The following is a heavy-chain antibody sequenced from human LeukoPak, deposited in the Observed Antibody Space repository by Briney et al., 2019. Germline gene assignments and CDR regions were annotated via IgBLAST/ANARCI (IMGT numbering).Heavy chain of an antibody. V-gene: IGHV3-23*01. CDR3: AKDSPRITMVRGVFDY. D-gene: IGHD3-10*01. Sequence: GGSLRLSCAASGFTFSSYAMSWVRQAPGKGLDWVSAISGSGGSTYYADSVKGRFTISRDNSKNTLYLQMNSLRAEDTAVYYCAKDSPRITMVRGVFDYWGQGTLVTVSS. CDR1: GFTFSSYA. J-gene: IGHJ4*02. CDR2: ISGSGGST.